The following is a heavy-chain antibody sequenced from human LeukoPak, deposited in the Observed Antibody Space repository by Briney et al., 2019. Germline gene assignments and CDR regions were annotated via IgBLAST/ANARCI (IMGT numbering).Heavy chain of an antibody. CDR1: GFTVSSNY. J-gene: IGHJ4*02. D-gene: IGHD5-24*01. CDR2: ISSSSSYI. CDR3: ARDSGDSYKNY. Sequence: GGSLRLSCAASGFTVSSNYMSWVRQAPGKGLEWVSSISSSSSYIYYADSVKGRFTISRDNAKNSLYLQMNSLRAEDTAVYYCARDSGDSYKNYWGQGTLVTVSS. V-gene: IGHV3-21*01.